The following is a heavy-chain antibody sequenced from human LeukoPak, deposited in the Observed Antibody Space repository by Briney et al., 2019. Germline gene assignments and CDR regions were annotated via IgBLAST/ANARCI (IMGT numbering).Heavy chain of an antibody. Sequence: GSLRLSCAVSGFTFSSYSMNWVRQAPGKGLEWVSAISGNSFWIYYADSVKGRFTTSRDNAKNSLYLQMDSLRADDTAVYYCARKVPSAQSDFWGQGTLITVSS. J-gene: IGHJ4*02. CDR3: ARKVPSAQSDF. CDR1: GFTFSSYS. V-gene: IGHV3-21*01. CDR2: ISGNSFWI.